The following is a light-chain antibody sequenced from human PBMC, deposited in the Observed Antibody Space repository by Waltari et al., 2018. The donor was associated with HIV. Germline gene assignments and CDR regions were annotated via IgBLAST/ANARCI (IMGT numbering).Light chain of an antibody. J-gene: IGKJ5*01. CDR1: QGIATY. V-gene: IGKV1-9*01. CDR2: AAS. CDR3: QQLDSYPPAIT. Sequence: NQLTQSPSFLSASVGDRVTITCRSRQGIATYLAWFQQKPEKAPNLLIYAASTLQSGVPSRFGGSGSGTEFTLTISSLQPEDFATYYCQQLDSYPPAITFGQGTRLEI.